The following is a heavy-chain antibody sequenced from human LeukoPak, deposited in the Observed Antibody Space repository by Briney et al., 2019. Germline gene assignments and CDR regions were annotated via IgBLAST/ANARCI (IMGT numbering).Heavy chain of an antibody. V-gene: IGHV1-69*04. CDR1: GGTFSSYA. Sequence: SVKVSCKASGGTFSSYAISWVRQAPGQGLEWMGRIIPILGIANYAQKFQGRVTITADKSTSTAYVELSSLRSEDTAVYYCARFQGPDAFDIWGQGTMVTVSS. CDR2: IIPILGIA. J-gene: IGHJ3*02. CDR3: ARFQGPDAFDI.